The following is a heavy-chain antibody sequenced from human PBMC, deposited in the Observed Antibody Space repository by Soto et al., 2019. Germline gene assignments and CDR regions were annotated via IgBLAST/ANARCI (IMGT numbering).Heavy chain of an antibody. CDR3: ARGTPMMATVDYCYYGMDV. V-gene: IGHV3-30-3*01. Sequence: GGSLRLSCEASGFTFSSYAMHWVRQAPGKGLEWVAVISYDGSNKYYADSVKGRFTISRDNSKNTLYLQMNSLRAEDTAVYYCARGTPMMATVDYCYYGMDVWGQGTTVTVSS. CDR2: ISYDGSNK. J-gene: IGHJ6*02. D-gene: IGHD4-4*01. CDR1: GFTFSSYA.